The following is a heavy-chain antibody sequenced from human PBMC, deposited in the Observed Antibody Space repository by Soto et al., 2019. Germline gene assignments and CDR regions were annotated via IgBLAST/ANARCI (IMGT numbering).Heavy chain of an antibody. Sequence: ETMSDTSTVADGYISSSSYYWGRKTQPPGKGLEWIGSIYYSGSTYYNPSLKSRVTISVDTSKNQFSLKLSSVTAADTAVYYCARWSAAAGTMDVWGKGTTVTVSS. CDR1: DGYISSSSYY. V-gene: IGHV4-39*01. J-gene: IGHJ6*04. CDR3: ARWSAAAGTMDV. CDR2: IYYSGST. D-gene: IGHD6-13*01.